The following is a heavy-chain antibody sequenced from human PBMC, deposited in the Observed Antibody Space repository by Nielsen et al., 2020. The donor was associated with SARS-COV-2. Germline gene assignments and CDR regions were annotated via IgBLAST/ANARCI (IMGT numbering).Heavy chain of an antibody. D-gene: IGHD2-2*01. J-gene: IGHJ3*02. CDR3: ARGDIAVVPAAKFRGDDAFDI. Sequence: SETLSLTCTVSGGSISSRNFYWGWIRQPPGKGLEWIGTIYYSGSVSYNPSLRSRVTISVDTSKKHFSLKLTSVTAADTAVYFCARGDIAVVPAAKFRGDDAFDIWGQGTMVRVSS. V-gene: IGHV4-39*02. CDR1: GGSISSRNFY. CDR2: IYYSGSV.